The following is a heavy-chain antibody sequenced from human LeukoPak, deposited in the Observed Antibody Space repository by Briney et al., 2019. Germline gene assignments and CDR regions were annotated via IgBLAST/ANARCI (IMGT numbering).Heavy chain of an antibody. CDR1: GFTFSSYS. J-gene: IGHJ3*02. CDR2: ISSSSSTI. CDR3: ARDPLNGALDI. Sequence: GGSLRLSCAASGFTFSSYSMNWVRQAPGKGLEWVSYISSSSSTIYYADSVKGRFTISRDNAKNSLYLQMDGLRAEDTAVYYCARDPLNGALDIWGQGTLVIVSS. V-gene: IGHV3-48*04.